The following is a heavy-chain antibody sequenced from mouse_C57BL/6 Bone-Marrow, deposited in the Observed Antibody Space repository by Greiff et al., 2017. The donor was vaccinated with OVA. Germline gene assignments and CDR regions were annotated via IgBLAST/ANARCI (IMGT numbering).Heavy chain of an antibody. CDR3: ARHEDGYYASYFDY. V-gene: IGHV1-82*01. CDR1: GYAFSSSW. J-gene: IGHJ2*01. Sequence: VQLVESGPELVKPGASVKISCKASGYAFSSSWMNWVKQRPGKGLAWIGRISPGDGDTNYNGKFKGKATLTADKSSSTAYMQLSSLTSEDSAVYFCARHEDGYYASYFDYGGQGTTLTVSS. D-gene: IGHD2-3*01. CDR2: ISPGDGDT.